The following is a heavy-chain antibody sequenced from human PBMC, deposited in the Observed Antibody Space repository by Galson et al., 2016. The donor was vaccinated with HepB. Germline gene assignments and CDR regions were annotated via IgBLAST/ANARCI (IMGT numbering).Heavy chain of an antibody. D-gene: IGHD2-21*01. J-gene: IGHJ3*02. V-gene: IGHV4-39*01. Sequence: SETLSLTCTVSGGSITRSGFYWGWIRQPPGKGLEWVGSTFYTGTTSYYPSLKSRATISLDTSKNQFSLQLTSVTAADTATYYCARHCDGDCYNNFSDAFDIWGHGTKVTVSS. CDR3: ARHCDGDCYNNFSDAFDI. CDR1: GGSITRSGFY. CDR2: TFYTGTT.